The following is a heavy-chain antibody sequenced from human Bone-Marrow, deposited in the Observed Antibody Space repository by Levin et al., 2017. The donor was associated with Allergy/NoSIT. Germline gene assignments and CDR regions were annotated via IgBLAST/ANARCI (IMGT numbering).Heavy chain of an antibody. CDR3: AKDEGPFSSSFAFDC. Sequence: ASVKVSCAASGFTFSSYAMNWVRQAPGKGLEWVSSISGTGRHIYLADSLKGRCTISRDNAKNSLSLQMNNLRVEDTAVFYCAKDEGPFSSSFAFDCWGQGALVTVSS. V-gene: IGHV3-21*01. D-gene: IGHD2-2*01. CDR2: ISGTGRHI. CDR1: GFTFSSYA. J-gene: IGHJ4*02.